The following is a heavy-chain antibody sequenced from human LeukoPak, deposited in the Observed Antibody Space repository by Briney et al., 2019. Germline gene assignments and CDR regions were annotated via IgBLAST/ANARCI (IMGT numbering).Heavy chain of an antibody. CDR1: GFTFSSSA. CDR3: AKDASMIVEPGAFDI. Sequence: PGGSLRLSCAASGFTFSSSAMSWVRQAPGKGLEWVSAISGSGGDTYYADSVKGRFTISRDNSKNTLYLQMKSLRAEDTAVYYCAKDASMIVEPGAFDIWGQGTMVTVSS. J-gene: IGHJ3*02. D-gene: IGHD3-22*01. V-gene: IGHV3-23*01. CDR2: ISGSGGDT.